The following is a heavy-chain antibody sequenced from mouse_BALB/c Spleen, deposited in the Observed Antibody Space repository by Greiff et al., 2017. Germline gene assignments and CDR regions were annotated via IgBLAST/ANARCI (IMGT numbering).Heavy chain of an antibody. V-gene: IGHV3-2*02. J-gene: IGHJ2*01. CDR2: ISYSGST. CDR3: ARRTPNWDFDY. D-gene: IGHD4-1*01. Sequence: EVQLVESGPGLVKPSQSLSLTCTVTGYSITSDYAWNWIRQFPGNKLEWMGYISYSGSTSYNPSLKSRISITRDTSKNQFFLQLNSVTTEDTATYYCARRTPNWDFDYWGQGTTLTVSS. CDR1: GYSITSDYA.